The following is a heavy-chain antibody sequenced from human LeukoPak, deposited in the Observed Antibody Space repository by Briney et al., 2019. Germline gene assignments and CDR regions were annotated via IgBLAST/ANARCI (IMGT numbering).Heavy chain of an antibody. CDR2: VRSKANNYAT. J-gene: IGHJ4*02. CDR3: TRLAPPDSGWYSDRDY. V-gene: IGHV3-73*01. D-gene: IGHD6-19*01. Sequence: GGSLRLSCAASGFTFSGSAMHWVRQASGKGLEWVGRVRSKANNYATAYAASVKGRFTISRDDSKNTAYLQMNSLKTEDTAVHYCTRLAPPDSGWYSDRDYWGQGTLVTVSS. CDR1: GFTFSGSA.